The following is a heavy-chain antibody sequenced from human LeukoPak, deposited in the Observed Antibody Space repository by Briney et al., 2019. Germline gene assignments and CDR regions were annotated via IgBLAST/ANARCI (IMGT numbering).Heavy chain of an antibody. CDR2: IIPLFGTA. V-gene: IGHV1-69*05. CDR3: ARDPSLYYYDSSGYGAFDI. J-gene: IGHJ3*02. Sequence: SVKVSCKASGGTFSSYAISWVRQAPGQGLEWMGGIIPLFGTANYAQKFQGRVTITTDESTSTAYMELSSLRSEDTAVYYCARDPSLYYYDSSGYGAFDIWGQGTMVTVSS. D-gene: IGHD3-22*01. CDR1: GGTFSSYA.